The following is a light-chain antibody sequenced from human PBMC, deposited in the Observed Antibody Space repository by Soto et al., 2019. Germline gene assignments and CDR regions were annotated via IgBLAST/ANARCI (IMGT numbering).Light chain of an antibody. CDR1: QSVSSSY. Sequence: EIVLTQSPGTLSLSPGERANLSCRASQSVSSSYLAWYQQKPGQAPRLLIYGASSRATGIPDRFSDSGSGTDFTLTISRLEPEDFAVYYCQQYGSSPATFGQGNKLEIQ. V-gene: IGKV3-20*01. J-gene: IGKJ2*01. CDR3: QQYGSSPAT. CDR2: GAS.